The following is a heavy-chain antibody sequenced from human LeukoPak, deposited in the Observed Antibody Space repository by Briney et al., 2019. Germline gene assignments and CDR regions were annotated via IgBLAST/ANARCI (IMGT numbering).Heavy chain of an antibody. D-gene: IGHD5-18*01. J-gene: IGHJ4*02. V-gene: IGHV3-23*01. CDR1: GITFSSYA. Sequence: GGSLRLSCAASGITFSSYAMNWVRQAPGKGLEWVSSISGIGTSTYYADSVKGRLTVSRDNSKNTLYLQMNSLRAEDTAVYYCAKNRGTGMAFYDHWGQGIQVTVSS. CDR2: ISGIGTST. CDR3: AKNRGTGMAFYDH.